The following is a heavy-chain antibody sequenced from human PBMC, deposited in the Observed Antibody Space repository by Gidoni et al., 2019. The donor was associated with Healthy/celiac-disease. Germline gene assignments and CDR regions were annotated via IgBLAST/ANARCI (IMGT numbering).Heavy chain of an antibody. V-gene: IGHV3-48*02. Sequence: EVQLVESGGGLVQPGGSLRLSCAASGFTFSSYSMNWVRQAPGKGLEWVSYISSSSSTIYFADSVKGRFTISRDNAKNSLYLQMNSLRDEETAVYYCARALGGRYYFDYWGQGTLVTVSS. CDR3: ARALGGRYYFDY. D-gene: IGHD3-16*01. J-gene: IGHJ4*02. CDR2: ISSSSSTI. CDR1: GFTFSSYS.